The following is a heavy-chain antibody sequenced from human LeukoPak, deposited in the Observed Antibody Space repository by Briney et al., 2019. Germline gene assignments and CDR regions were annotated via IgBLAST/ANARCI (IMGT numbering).Heavy chain of an antibody. V-gene: IGHV1-18*01. D-gene: IGHD2-2*01. CDR1: GYTFTSYG. Sequence: ASVKVSCKASGYTFTSYGISWVRQAPGQGLEWMGWISAYNGNTNYAQKLQGRVTMTTDTSTSTAYMELRSLRSDDTAVYYCARTRTPDDIVVVPSSFDYWGQGTLVTVSS. CDR3: ARTRTPDDIVVVPSSFDY. J-gene: IGHJ4*02. CDR2: ISAYNGNT.